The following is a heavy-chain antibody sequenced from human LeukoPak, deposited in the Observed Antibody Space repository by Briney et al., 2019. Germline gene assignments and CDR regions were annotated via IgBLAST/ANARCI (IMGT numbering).Heavy chain of an antibody. CDR3: AKRLGAADTYGRALDY. CDR2: IGAAGSAT. D-gene: IGHD2-15*01. CDR1: GFTFSRCP. V-gene: IGHV3-23*01. J-gene: IGHJ1*01. Sequence: GGSLRLSCAASGFTFSRCPMSWVRQAPGKGLEWVSTIGAAGSATYYADSVKGRFTISRDNFKNTLYLQMNNLRAEDTALYYCAKRLGAADTYGRALDYWGQGTLVTVSS.